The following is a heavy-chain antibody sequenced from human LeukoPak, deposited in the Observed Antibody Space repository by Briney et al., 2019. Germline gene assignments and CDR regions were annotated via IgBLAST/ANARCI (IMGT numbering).Heavy chain of an antibody. CDR1: GGTFSSYA. CDR3: ATGDGTYGGYDY. V-gene: IGHV1-24*01. Sequence: GSSVKVSCKASGGTFSSYAISWVRQAPGQGLEWMGGFDPEDGETIYAQKFQGRVTMTEDTSTDTAYMELSSLRSEDTAVYYCATGDGTYGGYDYWGQGTLVTVSS. CDR2: FDPEDGET. D-gene: IGHD5-12*01. J-gene: IGHJ4*02.